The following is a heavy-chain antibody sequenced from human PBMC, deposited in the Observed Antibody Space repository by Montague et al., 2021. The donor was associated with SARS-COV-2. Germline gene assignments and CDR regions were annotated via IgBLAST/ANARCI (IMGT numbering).Heavy chain of an antibody. CDR2: IYYSGSA. J-gene: IGHJ3*02. D-gene: IGHD3-10*01. CDR3: ARLEPTRGVIIRGAFHI. V-gene: IGHV4-39*01. Sequence: SETLSLTCSVSGDSINNSRYYWGWIRQPPGKGLEWIGTIYYSGSAYYNPSLKSRVTISVDTSKDQFSLRLNSVTATDTAVYYCARLEPTRGVIIRGAFHIWGQGTKVTVSS. CDR1: GDSINNSRYY.